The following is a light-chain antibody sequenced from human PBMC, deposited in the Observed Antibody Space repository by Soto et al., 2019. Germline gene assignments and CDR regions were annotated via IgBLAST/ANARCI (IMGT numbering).Light chain of an antibody. CDR1: STDFVSYNR. CDR3: SSYTSSSTLVYV. V-gene: IGLV2-18*02. Sequence: QSALTQPPSVSGSPGQSVTISCTGTSTDFVSYNRVSWYQQPPGTAPKLMIYEVSKRPSGVPDRFSGSKSGNTASLTISGLQAEDEADYYCSSYTSSSTLVYVFGTGTKVTVL. J-gene: IGLJ1*01. CDR2: EVS.